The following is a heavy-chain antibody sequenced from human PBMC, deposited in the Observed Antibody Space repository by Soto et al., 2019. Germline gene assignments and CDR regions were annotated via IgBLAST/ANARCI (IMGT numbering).Heavy chain of an antibody. J-gene: IGHJ4*02. V-gene: IGHV2-5*02. D-gene: IGHD3-10*01. CDR2: IYWDDDK. CDR1: GFSLSTSGVG. CDR3: AHSRESPVRSDY. Sequence: QITLKESGPTLMKPTQTLTLTCTFSGFSLSTSGVGVGWIRQPPGKALEWLALIYWDDDKRYSPSLKSRLTITKDTAKHQVVLTMTNMDPVDTATYYCAHSRESPVRSDYWGQGTLVTVSS.